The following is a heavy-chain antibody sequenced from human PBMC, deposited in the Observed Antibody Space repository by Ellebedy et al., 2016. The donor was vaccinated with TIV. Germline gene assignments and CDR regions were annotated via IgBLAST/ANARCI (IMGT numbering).Heavy chain of an antibody. CDR2: IYYSGST. V-gene: IGHV4-39*01. D-gene: IGHD3-10*01. CDR3: ARWFGELLYVRWFDP. Sequence: SETLSLTCTVSGGSISRSSYYWGWIRPPPGKGLEWIGSIYYSGSTDYNPSLKSRVTISADTSKNQFSLRLSSVTAADTAVYYCARWFGELLYVRWFDPWGQGTLVTVSS. CDR1: GGSISRSSYY. J-gene: IGHJ5*02.